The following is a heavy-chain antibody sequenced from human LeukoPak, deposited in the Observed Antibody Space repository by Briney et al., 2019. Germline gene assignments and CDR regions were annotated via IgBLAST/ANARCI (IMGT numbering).Heavy chain of an antibody. CDR2: IKQDGSEK. D-gene: IGHD6-13*01. V-gene: IGHV3-7*03. J-gene: IGHJ3*02. Sequence: PSETLSLTCTVSGGSMTNYYWNWVRQTPRRGLEWVANIKQDGSEKYYVDSVKGRFTISRDNAKNSLYLQMNSLRAEDTAVYFCAKGYSSSWYGPSDIWGQGTMVTVSS. CDR3: AKGYSSSWYGPSDI. CDR1: GGSMTNYY.